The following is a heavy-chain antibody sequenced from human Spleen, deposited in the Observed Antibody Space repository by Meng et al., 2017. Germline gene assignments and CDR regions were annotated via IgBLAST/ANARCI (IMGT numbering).Heavy chain of an antibody. CDR3: ARVERTYYDYVWGLGRLDP. CDR1: GGTFNSYA. Sequence: QVGRGQDGGEVQGPGSSVKVSCKAPGGTFNSYAISWVRQAPGQGLEWMGGIIPAFGAPNHAQKFQGRVRITADESTTTAYMELSSLRSEDTAVYFCARVERTYYDYVWGLGRLDPWGQGTLVTVSS. J-gene: IGHJ5*02. D-gene: IGHD3-16*01. V-gene: IGHV1-69*01. CDR2: IIPAFGAP.